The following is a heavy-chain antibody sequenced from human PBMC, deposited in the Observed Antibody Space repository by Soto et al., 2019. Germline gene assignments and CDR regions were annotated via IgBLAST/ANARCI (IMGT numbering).Heavy chain of an antibody. D-gene: IGHD7-27*01. CDR1: GGSISSYY. Sequence: QVQLQESGPGLVKPSETLSLTCTVSGGSISSYYWSWIRQPPGKGLEWIGYIYYSGSTDYDPSLTSRVTISVDTSKNQFSLKLSSVTAADTAVYYCARRWGTYLDFWGQGTLVTVSS. J-gene: IGHJ4*02. CDR2: IYYSGST. V-gene: IGHV4-59*01. CDR3: ARRWGTYLDF.